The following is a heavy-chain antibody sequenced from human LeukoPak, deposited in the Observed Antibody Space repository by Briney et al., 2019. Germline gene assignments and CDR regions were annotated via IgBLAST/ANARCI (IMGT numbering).Heavy chain of an antibody. CDR2: IRSKEYGGAS. J-gene: IGHJ4*02. CDR1: GFTFGDYA. D-gene: IGHD2-21*02. V-gene: IGHV3-49*03. CDR3: AKIAAANCGGDCYSGAYYFDY. Sequence: GGSLRLSCTASGFTFGDYAMSWFRQAPEKGLEWVGFIRSKEYGGASEYAASVKGRFTISRDDSKSIAYLQMNSLRAEDTAVYYCAKIAAANCGGDCYSGAYYFDYWGQGTLVTVSS.